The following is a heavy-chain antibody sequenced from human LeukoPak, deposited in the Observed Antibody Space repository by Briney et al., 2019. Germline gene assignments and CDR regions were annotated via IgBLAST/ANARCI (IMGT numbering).Heavy chain of an antibody. CDR1: GFTVSSNY. Sequence: GGSLRLSCAASGFTVSSNYMSWVRQAPGKGLEWVSYISSSGSTIYYADSVKGRFTISRDNAKNSLYLQMNSLRAEDTAVYYCARVRRYGDQPDAYYYYMDVWGKGTTVTVSS. CDR2: ISSSGSTI. V-gene: IGHV3-11*04. D-gene: IGHD4-17*01. J-gene: IGHJ6*03. CDR3: ARVRRYGDQPDAYYYYMDV.